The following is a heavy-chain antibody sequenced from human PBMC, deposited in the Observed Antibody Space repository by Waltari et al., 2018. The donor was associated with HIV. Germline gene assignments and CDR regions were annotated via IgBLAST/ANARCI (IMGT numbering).Heavy chain of an antibody. CDR1: GGSISSSSHY. CDR2: ISYSATT. V-gene: IGHV4-39*01. D-gene: IGHD1-26*01. J-gene: IGHJ4*02. CDR3: ARQTTPPTTLIDY. Sequence: QLQLQASGPGLVKPSETLSLPCPVSGGSISSSSHYWGWIRQPPGQGLEWIGSISYSATTYYNPSLKSRVTISVDTSKNQFSLKLSSVTAADTAVYYCARQTTPPTTLIDYWGQGTLVTVSS.